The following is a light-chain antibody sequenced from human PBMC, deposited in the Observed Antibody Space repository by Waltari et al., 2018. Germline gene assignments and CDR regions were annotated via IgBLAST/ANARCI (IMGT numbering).Light chain of an antibody. V-gene: IGKV1-16*01. CDR3: QQRNSDPWT. CDR2: AAS. Sequence: DIHMTQSPSSLSASVGDKLTITCRASQRISNSLAWYQQTPGNAPKPLIYAASILQSGVPARFRGSGAGTDVTLTISSLQPEDFAVYYCQQRNSDPWTFGQGTKVEMK. J-gene: IGKJ1*01. CDR1: QRISNS.